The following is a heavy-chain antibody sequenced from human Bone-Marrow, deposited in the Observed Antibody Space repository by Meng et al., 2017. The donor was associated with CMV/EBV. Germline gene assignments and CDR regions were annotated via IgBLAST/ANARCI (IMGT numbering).Heavy chain of an antibody. D-gene: IGHD2-2*01. V-gene: IGHV4-34*01. J-gene: IGHJ2*01. CDR1: SFGRYY. Sequence: SFGRYYWSWIRQPPGKGLEWIGEINHSGSTNYNPSLKSRVTISVDTSKNQFSLKLSSVTAADTAVYYCARGYCSSTSCRNYWYFDLWGRGTLVTVSS. CDR2: INHSGST. CDR3: ARGYCSSTSCRNYWYFDL.